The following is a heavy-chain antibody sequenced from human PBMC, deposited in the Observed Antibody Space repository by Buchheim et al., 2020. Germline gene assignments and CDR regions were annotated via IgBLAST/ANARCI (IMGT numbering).Heavy chain of an antibody. CDR2: IRYDGSNK. CDR3: AKDVYGSGSYYNVPPYYYGMDV. J-gene: IGHJ6*02. D-gene: IGHD3-10*01. CDR1: GFTFSSYG. V-gene: IGHV3-30*02. Sequence: QVQLVESGGGVVQPGRSLRLSCAASGFTFSSYGMHWVRQAPGKGLEWVAFIRYDGSNKYYADSVKGRFTISRDNSKNTLYLQMNSLRAEDTAVYYCAKDVYGSGSYYNVPPYYYGMDVWGQGTT.